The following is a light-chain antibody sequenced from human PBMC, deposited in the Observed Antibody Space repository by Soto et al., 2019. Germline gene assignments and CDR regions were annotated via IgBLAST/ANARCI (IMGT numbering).Light chain of an antibody. CDR2: NSY. CDR3: SSWDASLNGYV. Sequence: QSVLTQPPSASGTPGQRVTISCSGSISNIGSKTVNWYQQLPGTVPKLLIYNSYQRPSGVPDRFSASKSGTSASLAISGLQSEDEADYYCSSWDASLNGYVFGTGTKVTVL. V-gene: IGLV1-44*01. CDR1: ISNIGSKT. J-gene: IGLJ1*01.